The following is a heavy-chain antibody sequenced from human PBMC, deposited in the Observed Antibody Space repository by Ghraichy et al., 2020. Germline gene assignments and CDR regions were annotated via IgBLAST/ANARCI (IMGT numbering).Heavy chain of an antibody. J-gene: IGHJ4*02. CDR2: TSGSGSKV. CDR3: AKHPAVGSYYYFED. CDR1: GFTFSSYA. V-gene: IGHV3-23*01. Sequence: GGSLRHSCVASGFTFSSYAMSWVRQAPGKGLEWVSATSGSGSKVYYADSAKGRFTISRDNSKNTLYLQVNSLRAEDTAVYYCAKHPAVGSYYYFEDWGQGTLVTVSS. D-gene: IGHD1-26*01.